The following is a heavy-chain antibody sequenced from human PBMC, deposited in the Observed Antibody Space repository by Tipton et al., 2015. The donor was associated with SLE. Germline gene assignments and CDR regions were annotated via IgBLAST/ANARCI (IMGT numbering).Heavy chain of an antibody. Sequence: TLSLTCTVSGGSISSHYWSWIRQSPGKGLEWIGYIYYIGSTNYNPSLQSRVTISVDRSKNQFSLRLSSVTAADTAVYYCARSPSSGWEYYFDYWGQGTQVTVSS. CDR3: ARSPSSGWEYYFDY. D-gene: IGHD6-19*01. CDR2: IYYIGST. J-gene: IGHJ4*02. V-gene: IGHV4-59*08. CDR1: GGSISSHY.